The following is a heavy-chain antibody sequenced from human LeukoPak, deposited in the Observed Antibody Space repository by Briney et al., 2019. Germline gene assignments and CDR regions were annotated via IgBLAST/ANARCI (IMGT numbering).Heavy chain of an antibody. D-gene: IGHD6-19*01. CDR3: ARHGHSSGWYGGYMDV. CDR2: IYYSGST. CDR1: GGSISSSSYY. V-gene: IGHV4-39*01. J-gene: IGHJ6*03. Sequence: SETLSLTCTVSGGSISSSSYYWGWIRQPPGKGLEWIGNIYYSGSTYYNPSLKSRVTISVDTSKNQFSLKLSSVTAAGTAVYYCARHGHSSGWYGGYMDVWGKGTTVTISS.